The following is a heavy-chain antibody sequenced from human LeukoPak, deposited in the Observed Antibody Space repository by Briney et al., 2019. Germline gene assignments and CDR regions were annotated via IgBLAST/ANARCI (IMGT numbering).Heavy chain of an antibody. CDR1: GGSISSSSYY. CDR3: ARLRDLYYGSGSYTNYYFDY. D-gene: IGHD3-10*01. J-gene: IGHJ4*02. CDR2: IYYSGST. V-gene: IGHV4-39*01. Sequence: SETLSLTCTVSGGSISSSSYYWGWIRQPPGKGLEWIGSIYYSGSTYYNPSLKSRVTISVDTSKNQFSLKLSSVTAADTAVYYCARLRDLYYGSGSYTNYYFDYWGQGTLVTVSS.